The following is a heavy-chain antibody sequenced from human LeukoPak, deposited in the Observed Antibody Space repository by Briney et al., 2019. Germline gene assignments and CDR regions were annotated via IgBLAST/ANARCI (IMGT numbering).Heavy chain of an antibody. J-gene: IGHJ6*03. V-gene: IGHV4-61*02. CDR2: IYTSGST. Sequence: SQTLSLTCTVSGGSISSGSYYWSWIRQPAGKGLEWIGRIYTSGSTNYNPSLKSRVTISVDTSKNQFSLKLSSVTAADTAVYYCARDRPVSIAAFYYYYMDVWGKGTTVTVSS. D-gene: IGHD6-6*01. CDR1: GGSISSGSYY. CDR3: ARDRPVSIAAFYYYYMDV.